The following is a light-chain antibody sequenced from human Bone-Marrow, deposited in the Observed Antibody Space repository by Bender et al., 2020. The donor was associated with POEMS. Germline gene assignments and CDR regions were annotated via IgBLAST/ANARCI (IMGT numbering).Light chain of an antibody. CDR2: RDN. Sequence: QSVLTQPPSASGAPGQRVTISCSGSSSNIGSNFVYWYQQVPGTAPKLLIYRDNQRPSGVPDRFSGSKSGTSASLAISGLRSEDEGDYHCQSYDNSLGGWVFGGGTKLTVL. J-gene: IGLJ3*02. CDR1: SSNIGSNF. V-gene: IGLV1-47*01. CDR3: QSYDNSLGGWV.